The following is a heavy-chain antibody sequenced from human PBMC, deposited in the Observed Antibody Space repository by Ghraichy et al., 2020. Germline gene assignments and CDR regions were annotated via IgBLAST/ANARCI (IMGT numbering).Heavy chain of an antibody. CDR1: GGTFSSYT. Sequence: SVKVSCKASGGTFSSYTISWVRQAPGQGLEWMGRIIPILGIANYAQKFQGRVTITADKSTSTAYMELSSLRSEDTAVYYCARDLGLGYCSGGSCSRFDYWGQGTLVTVSS. V-gene: IGHV1-69*04. J-gene: IGHJ4*02. CDR3: ARDLGLGYCSGGSCSRFDY. CDR2: IIPILGIA. D-gene: IGHD2-15*01.